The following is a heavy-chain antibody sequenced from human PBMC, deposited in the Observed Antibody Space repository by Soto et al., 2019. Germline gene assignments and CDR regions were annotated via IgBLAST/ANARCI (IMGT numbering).Heavy chain of an antibody. CDR3: ARDQGGRYYDFWSGSWFDP. CDR1: GGSISSGDYY. V-gene: IGHV4-30-4*01. CDR2: IYYSGST. D-gene: IGHD3-3*01. Sequence: SETLSLTCTVSGGSISSGDYYWSWIRQPPGKGLEWIGYIYYSGSTYYNPSLKSRVTIAVDTSKNQFSLKLSSVTAADTAVYYCARDQGGRYYDFWSGSWFDPWGQGTLVTVSS. J-gene: IGHJ5*02.